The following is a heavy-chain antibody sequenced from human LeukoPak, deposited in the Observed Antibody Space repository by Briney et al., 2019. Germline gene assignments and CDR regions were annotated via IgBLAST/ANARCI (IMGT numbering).Heavy chain of an antibody. CDR1: DGSTTGYY. CDR3: ARVTGAAAGIYYYYYYMDV. Sequence: PSETLSLTCSVSDGSTTGYYWSWIRQPPGKGLGWIAYVYYTGRTLYNPSLESRVTMSVDTSKNQFSLKLSSVTAADTAVYYCARVTGAAAGIYYYYYYMDVWGKGTTVTVSS. V-gene: IGHV4-59*12. CDR2: VYYTGRT. J-gene: IGHJ6*03. D-gene: IGHD6-13*01.